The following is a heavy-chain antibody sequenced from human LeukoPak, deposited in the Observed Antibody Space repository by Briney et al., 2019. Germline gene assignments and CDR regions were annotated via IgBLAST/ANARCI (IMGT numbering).Heavy chain of an antibody. CDR1: GFTFSSSW. CDR2: IHQDGSEK. V-gene: IGHV3-7*01. CDR3: APARRGGRSLP. Sequence: PGGSLRLSCPASGFTFSSSWMRWVRQAPGKGLESVANIHQDGSEKYYVDSVKGRFTISRDNAKNSLYLEMNSLRAEDTAVYYCAPARRGGRSLPWGQGTLVTVSS. D-gene: IGHD1-26*01. J-gene: IGHJ4*02.